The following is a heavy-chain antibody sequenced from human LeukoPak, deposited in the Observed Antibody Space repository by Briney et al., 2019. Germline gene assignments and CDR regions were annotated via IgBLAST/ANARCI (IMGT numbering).Heavy chain of an antibody. J-gene: IGHJ4*02. Sequence: SETLSLTCTVSGGSISSCSYYWGWIRQPPGKGLEWIGSIYYSGSTYYNPSLKSRVTISVDTSKNQFSLKLSSVTAADTAVYYCARDLGPLLLWFGAGDFDYWGQGTLVTVSS. CDR3: ARDLGPLLLWFGAGDFDY. CDR2: IYYSGST. D-gene: IGHD3-10*01. V-gene: IGHV4-39*07. CDR1: GGSISSCSYY.